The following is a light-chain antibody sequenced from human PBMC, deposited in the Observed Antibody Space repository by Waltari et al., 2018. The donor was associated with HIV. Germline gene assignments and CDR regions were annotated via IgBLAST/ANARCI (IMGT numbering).Light chain of an antibody. Sequence: QSVLTQPPSASGTPGQRVTIPCSGSSSNIRSNTVIWYQQLPGTAPKLLIYSNDQRPSGVPDRFSGSKSGTSASLAISGLQSEDEADYYCAAWDDSLNGWVFGGGTKLTVL. J-gene: IGLJ3*02. CDR2: SND. CDR1: SSNIRSNT. CDR3: AAWDDSLNGWV. V-gene: IGLV1-44*01.